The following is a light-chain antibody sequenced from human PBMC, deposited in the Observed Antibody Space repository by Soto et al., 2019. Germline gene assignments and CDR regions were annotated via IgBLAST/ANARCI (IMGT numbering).Light chain of an antibody. J-gene: IGLJ1*01. CDR1: SSNIGAGYD. CDR2: ANN. Sequence: QSVLTQPPSVSGAPGQRVTISCTGSSSNIGAGYDVHWYRQLPGTAPKLLIYANNNRPSGVPDRFSGSKSVTSASLAITGLQAEDEADYYCQSYDSSLSGSRVFGTGTKLTVL. CDR3: QSYDSSLSGSRV. V-gene: IGLV1-40*01.